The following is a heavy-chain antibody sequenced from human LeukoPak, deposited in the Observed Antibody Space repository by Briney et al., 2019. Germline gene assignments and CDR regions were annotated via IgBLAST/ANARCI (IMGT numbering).Heavy chain of an antibody. CDR2: IYTSGST. D-gene: IGHD3-9*01. CDR3: ARERVPKQGSLLRYFLGGGPTGAFDI. Sequence: SETLSLTCTVSGGSISSYYWSWIRQPAGKGLEWIGRIYTSGSTNYNPSLKSRVTMSVDTSKNQFSLKLSSVTAADTAVYYCARERVPKQGSLLRYFLGGGPTGAFDIWGQGTMVTVSS. V-gene: IGHV4-4*07. CDR1: GGSISSYY. J-gene: IGHJ3*02.